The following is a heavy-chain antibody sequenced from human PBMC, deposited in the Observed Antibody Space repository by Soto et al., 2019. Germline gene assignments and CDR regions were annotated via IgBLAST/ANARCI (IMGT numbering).Heavy chain of an antibody. CDR1: GYTFTSYA. V-gene: IGHV1-3*01. CDR3: ARVPAAGWLVTEYYFDY. D-gene: IGHD6-19*01. Sequence: ASVKVSCKASGYTFTSYAMHWVRQAPGQRLEWMGWINAGNGNTKYSQKFQGRVTITRDTSASTAYMELSSLRSEDTAVYYCARVPAAGWLVTEYYFDYWGQGTLVTVSS. CDR2: INAGNGNT. J-gene: IGHJ4*02.